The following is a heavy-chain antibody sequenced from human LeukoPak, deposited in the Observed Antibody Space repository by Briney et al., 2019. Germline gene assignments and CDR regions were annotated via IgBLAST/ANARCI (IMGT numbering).Heavy chain of an antibody. J-gene: IGHJ5*02. D-gene: IGHD3-10*01. CDR3: ARVSYYGSNWFDP. CDR1: GGSISSSGYY. CDR2: IYYSGST. V-gene: IGHV4-31*03. Sequence: PSQTLSLTCTVSGGSISSSGYYWSWIRQHPGQGLEWIGYIYYSGSTYYNPSLKSRVTISVDTSKNQFSLKLSSVTAADTAVYYCARVSYYGSNWFDPWGQGTLVTVSS.